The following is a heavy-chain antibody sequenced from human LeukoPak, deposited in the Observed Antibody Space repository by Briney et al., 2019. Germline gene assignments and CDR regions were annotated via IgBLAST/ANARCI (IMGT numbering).Heavy chain of an antibody. Sequence: SETLSLTCTVSGGSISSGSYYWSWIRQPAGKGLEWIGRIYTSGSTNYNPSLKSRVTISVDTSKNQFSLKLSSVTAADTAVYYCARLADDRVRDFWRGFDIWGQGTMVTVSS. D-gene: IGHD3-3*01. V-gene: IGHV4-61*02. CDR1: GGSISSGSYY. CDR2: IYTSGST. J-gene: IGHJ3*02. CDR3: ARLADDRVRDFWRGFDI.